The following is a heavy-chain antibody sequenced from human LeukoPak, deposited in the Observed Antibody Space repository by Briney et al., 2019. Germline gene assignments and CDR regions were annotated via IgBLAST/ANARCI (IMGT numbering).Heavy chain of an antibody. J-gene: IGHJ4*02. CDR3: ARVARWDSSGYLFDY. Sequence: GGSLRLSCAASGVTISSYWMHWVRQAPGKGLVWVSCINSGGSSTSYADSVKGRFTTSRENAKNTPYLQMNSLRAEDTAVYYCARVARWDSSGYLFDYWGQGTLVTVSS. CDR1: GVTISSYW. CDR2: INSGGSST. D-gene: IGHD3-22*01. V-gene: IGHV3-74*01.